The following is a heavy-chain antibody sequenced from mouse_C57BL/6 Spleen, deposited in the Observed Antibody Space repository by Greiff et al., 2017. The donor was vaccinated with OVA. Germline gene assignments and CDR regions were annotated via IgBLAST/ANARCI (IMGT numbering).Heavy chain of an antibody. CDR3: ARLRNWDYFDY. CDR2: ISYDGSN. D-gene: IGHD4-1*01. CDR1: GYSITSGYY. V-gene: IGHV3-6*01. Sequence: ESGPGLVKPSQSLSLTCSVTGYSITSGYYWNWIRQFPGNKLEWMGYISYDGSNNYNPSLKNRISITRDTSKNQFFLKLNSVTTEDTATYYCARLRNWDYFDYWGQGTTLTVSS. J-gene: IGHJ2*01.